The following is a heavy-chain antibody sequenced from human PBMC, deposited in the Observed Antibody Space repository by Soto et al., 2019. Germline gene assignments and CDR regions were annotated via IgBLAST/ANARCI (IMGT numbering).Heavy chain of an antibody. Sequence: QVQLVESGGGVVQPGRSLRLSCAASGFSFSIYAMHWVRQAPGKGLEWVAVISYDGSNKYYADSVKGRFTISRDNSKNTLYLQMNSLRAEDTAVYYCARDPYSSPRHEENWFDPWGQGTLVTVSS. J-gene: IGHJ5*02. CDR3: ARDPYSSPRHEENWFDP. CDR2: ISYDGSNK. V-gene: IGHV3-30-3*01. D-gene: IGHD6-13*01. CDR1: GFSFSIYA.